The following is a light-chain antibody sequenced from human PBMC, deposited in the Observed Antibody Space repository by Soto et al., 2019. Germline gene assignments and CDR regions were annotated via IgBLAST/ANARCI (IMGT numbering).Light chain of an antibody. Sequence: EIVLTQSPGTLSLSPGDRATLSCRASQTVSFSYLAWYQQKPGQAPRLLIYGASRRATGIPDRFSGSESGTDFTLTISRLAHEDFAVYYCQQYGSSPLTFGGGTKVEIK. CDR1: QTVSFSY. CDR2: GAS. J-gene: IGKJ4*01. V-gene: IGKV3-20*01. CDR3: QQYGSSPLT.